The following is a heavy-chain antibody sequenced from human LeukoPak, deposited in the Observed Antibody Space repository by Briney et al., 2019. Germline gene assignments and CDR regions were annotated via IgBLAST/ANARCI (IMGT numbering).Heavy chain of an antibody. D-gene: IGHD3-10*01. V-gene: IGHV3-7*01. CDR3: ARDSGFTMVRGAIDP. Sequence: GGSLRLSCAASGFTFSSYWMNWVRQAPGKGLEWVANIKQDGSEKYDVDSVKGRFTISRDNAKNSLYLQMNSLRVEDTAVYYCARDSGFTMVRGAIDPWGQGTLVTVSS. J-gene: IGHJ5*02. CDR1: GFTFSSYW. CDR2: IKQDGSEK.